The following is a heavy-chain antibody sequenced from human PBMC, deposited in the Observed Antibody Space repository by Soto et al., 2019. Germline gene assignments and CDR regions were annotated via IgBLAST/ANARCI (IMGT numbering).Heavy chain of an antibody. Sequence: QLQLQESGSGLVKPSQTLSLTCAVSGGSISGTTYSWSWIRQPPGKGLEGIGYIYDSGNPNYNPSLKSQLSISVDRSKNQFSLKLSSVTAADTAVYYCARGQGAAAGHSNFDYWGQGALVTVSS. J-gene: IGHJ4*02. CDR3: ARGQGAAAGHSNFDY. CDR1: GGSISGTTYS. D-gene: IGHD6-13*01. V-gene: IGHV4-30-2*01. CDR2: IYDSGNP.